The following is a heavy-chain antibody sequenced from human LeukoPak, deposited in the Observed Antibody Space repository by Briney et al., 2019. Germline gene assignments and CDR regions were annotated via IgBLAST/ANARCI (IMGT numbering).Heavy chain of an antibody. CDR3: ARGRPCYDFWSGYYSPKGNWFDP. J-gene: IGHJ5*02. CDR1: GFTFSSYW. D-gene: IGHD3-3*01. Sequence: GGSLRLSCAASGFTFSSYWMHWVRQAPGKGLVWVSRINTDGSSTSYADSVKGRFTISRDNAKNTLYLQMNRLRAEDTAVYYCARGRPCYDFWSGYYSPKGNWFDPWGQGTLVTVSS. CDR2: INTDGSST. V-gene: IGHV3-74*01.